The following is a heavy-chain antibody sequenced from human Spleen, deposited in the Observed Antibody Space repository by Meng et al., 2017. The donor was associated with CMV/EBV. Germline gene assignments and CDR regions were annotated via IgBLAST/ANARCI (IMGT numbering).Heavy chain of an antibody. J-gene: IGHJ6*02. CDR2: INPGDSDT. CDR1: GYSFTTYW. V-gene: IGHV5-51*01. CDR3: ARRGTYGMDA. Sequence: GGSLRLSCKGSGYSFTTYWIGWVRQMPGKGLEWIGIINPGDSDTRYSPSFQGQVTISADKSINTAYLHWSSLKASDTAMYYCARRGTYGMDAWGQGTKVTVSS.